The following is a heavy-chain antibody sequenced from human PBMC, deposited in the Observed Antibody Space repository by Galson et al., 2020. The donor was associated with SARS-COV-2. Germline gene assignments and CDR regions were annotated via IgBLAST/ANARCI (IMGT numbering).Heavy chain of an antibody. CDR1: GFTFSSYA. D-gene: IGHD5-18*01. Sequence: TGGSLRLSCAASGFTFSSYAMSWVRQAPGKGLEWVSSISGRGTSTYYADSVKGRLTISRDNSNNTLYLQINSLRAEDTAVYYCAKDPEVTSYGNFDYWGQGTLVTVSS. J-gene: IGHJ4*02. CDR3: AKDPEVTSYGNFDY. CDR2: ISGRGTST. V-gene: IGHV3-23*01.